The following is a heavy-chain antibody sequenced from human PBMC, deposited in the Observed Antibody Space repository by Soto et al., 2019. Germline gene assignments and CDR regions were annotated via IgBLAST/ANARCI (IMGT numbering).Heavy chain of an antibody. CDR3: ATSYDSGFDP. V-gene: IGHV1-18*04. CDR1: GYAFSNYG. J-gene: IGHJ5*02. CDR2: ISPYNGNT. D-gene: IGHD5-12*01. Sequence: QIRLVQSGAEVKKPGASVRVSCKASGYAFSNYGISWIRQAPGLGLEWMGWISPYNGNTDYAQSLQGRVTMTTDTSTNTAYMELRSLTSDATAVYYCATSYDSGFDPWGQGTLVTVSS.